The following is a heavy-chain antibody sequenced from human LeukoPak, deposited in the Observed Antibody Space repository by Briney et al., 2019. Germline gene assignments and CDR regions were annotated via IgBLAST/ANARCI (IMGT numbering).Heavy chain of an antibody. D-gene: IGHD2-2*02. V-gene: IGHV4-59*01. CDR1: GGSISSYY. CDR3: AREYQLLYDY. J-gene: IGHJ4*02. Sequence: SETLSLTCTVSGGSISSYYWSWIRQPPGKGLEWIGYIYYSGRTNYNPSLKSRVTISVDTSKNQFSLKLSSVTAADTAVYYCAREYQLLYDYWGQGTLVTVSS. CDR2: IYYSGRT.